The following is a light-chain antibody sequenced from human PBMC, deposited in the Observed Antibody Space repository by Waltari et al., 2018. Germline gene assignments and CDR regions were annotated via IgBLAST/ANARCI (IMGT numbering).Light chain of an antibody. CDR1: QTVLYSSNNKNY. CDR2: WAS. CDR3: QQYYGTPPWT. V-gene: IGKV4-1*01. J-gene: IGKJ2*01. Sequence: DIVMTQSPDSLAVSLGERATINCKSSQTVLYSSNNKNYLACYQQKAGQPPKLFIYWASTRESGVPDRFSGSGSGTDFTLTISSLQAEDVAVYYCQQYYGTPPWTFGQGTRLEIK.